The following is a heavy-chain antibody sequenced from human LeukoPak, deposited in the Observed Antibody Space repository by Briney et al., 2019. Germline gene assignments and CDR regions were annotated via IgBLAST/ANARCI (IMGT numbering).Heavy chain of an antibody. CDR1: GGSISSGSYY. CDR2: IYTSGGT. J-gene: IGHJ3*02. D-gene: IGHD1-26*01. V-gene: IGHV4-61*02. Sequence: SQTLSLTCTVSGGSISSGSYYWSWIRQPAGKGLEWIGRIYTSGGTNYNPSLNSGATISVDTSKNHFSLKLSSVTAADTAVYYCARTPAGESDAFDIWGQGTMVTVSS. CDR3: ARTPAGESDAFDI.